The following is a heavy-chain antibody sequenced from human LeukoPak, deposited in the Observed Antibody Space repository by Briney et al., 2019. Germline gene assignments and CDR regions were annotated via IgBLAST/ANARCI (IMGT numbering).Heavy chain of an antibody. J-gene: IGHJ4*02. D-gene: IGHD2-2*01. CDR1: GFTFSSYG. Sequence: GGSLRLSCAASGFTFSSYGMTWVRQAPGKGLEWVSYISSSSSTIYYADSVKGRFTISRDNAKNSLYLQLNSLRAEDTAVYYCARDPGYCDNTSCYAANFDYWGQGTLVTVSS. V-gene: IGHV3-48*01. CDR2: ISSSSSTI. CDR3: ARDPGYCDNTSCYAANFDY.